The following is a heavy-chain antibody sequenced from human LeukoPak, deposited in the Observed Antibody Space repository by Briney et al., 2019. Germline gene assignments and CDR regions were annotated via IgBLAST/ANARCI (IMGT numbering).Heavy chain of an antibody. Sequence: GESLKISCKGSGYSFTSYWIGWVRQMPGKGLEWMGIIYPGDSDTRYSPSFQGQVTISADKSIGTAYLQWSSLKASDTAMYYCARAPLIVGDGFDYWGQGTLVTVSS. D-gene: IGHD1-26*01. V-gene: IGHV5-51*01. CDR1: GYSFTSYW. CDR2: IYPGDSDT. CDR3: ARAPLIVGDGFDY. J-gene: IGHJ4*02.